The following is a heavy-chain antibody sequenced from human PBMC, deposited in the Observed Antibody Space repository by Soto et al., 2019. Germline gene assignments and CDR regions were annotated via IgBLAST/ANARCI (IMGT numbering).Heavy chain of an antibody. J-gene: IGHJ4*02. V-gene: IGHV4-59*08. CDR2: IYYSGST. D-gene: IGHD4-17*01. CDR3: ARETTVTTAFEF. CDR1: GGSISSYY. Sequence: PSETLSLTCTVSGGSISSYYWSWIRQPPGKGLEWIGYIYYSGSTNYNPSLKSRVTMSLDTSKNQFSLQLSSVIAADTAVYFCARETTVTTAFEFWGQGALVTVSS.